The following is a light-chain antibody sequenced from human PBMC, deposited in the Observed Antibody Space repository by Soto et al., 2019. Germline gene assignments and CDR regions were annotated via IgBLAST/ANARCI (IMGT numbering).Light chain of an antibody. V-gene: IGKV3-20*01. CDR2: GAS. CDR1: QSVSRSY. Sequence: EIVLTQSPGTLSLSPGERATLSCRASQSVSRSYLAWYQQKPGQAPRLLIYGASSRATGIPDRSSGSGSGTDFTLTISRLEPEDFAVYYCQQYGIPLAWTFGQGTKVDIK. CDR3: QQYGIPLAWT. J-gene: IGKJ1*01.